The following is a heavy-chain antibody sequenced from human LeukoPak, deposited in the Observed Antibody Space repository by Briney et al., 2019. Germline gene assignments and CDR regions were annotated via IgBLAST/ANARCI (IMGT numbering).Heavy chain of an antibody. CDR1: GFTFSSSA. CDR2: ISGSGDRT. V-gene: IGHV3-23*01. Sequence: GGSLRLSCGASGFTFSSSAMSWGRQAPGKGLEGVSTISGSGDRTYYADSVKGRFTISRDNSKNTLFLHMNSLRAEDTAVYSCAKGYYGSGRYGWFDYWGQGTLVTVSS. CDR3: AKGYYGSGRYGWFDY. D-gene: IGHD3-10*01. J-gene: IGHJ4*02.